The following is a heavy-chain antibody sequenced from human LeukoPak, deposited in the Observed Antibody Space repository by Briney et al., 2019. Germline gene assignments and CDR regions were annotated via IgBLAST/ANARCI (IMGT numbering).Heavy chain of an antibody. V-gene: IGHV3-23*01. Sequence: PGGSLRLSCAASGFAFGNAWMSWVRQAPGKGLEWVSAISGSGGSTYYADSVKGRFTISRDNSKNTLFLQMNSLRAEDTAIYYCATYRQVLLPFESWGQGTLVTVSS. CDR2: ISGSGGST. CDR1: GFAFGNAW. CDR3: ATYRQVLLPFES. D-gene: IGHD2-8*02. J-gene: IGHJ4*02.